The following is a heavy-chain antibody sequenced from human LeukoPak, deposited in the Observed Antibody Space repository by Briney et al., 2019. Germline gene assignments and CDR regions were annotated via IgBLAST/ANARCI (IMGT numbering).Heavy chain of an antibody. Sequence: GSSVKVSCKASGGPFSSYSISWVRQSPGQGLEWMGRIIPIFGTTNYAQNFQGRVTITADKSTSTAYMELSSLRSEDTAVYYCAGGTVNYFDYWRQASLVSVSS. CDR1: GGPFSSYS. D-gene: IGHD3-10*01. V-gene: IGHV1-69*06. CDR2: IIPIFGTT. J-gene: IGHJ4*02. CDR3: AGGTVNYFDY.